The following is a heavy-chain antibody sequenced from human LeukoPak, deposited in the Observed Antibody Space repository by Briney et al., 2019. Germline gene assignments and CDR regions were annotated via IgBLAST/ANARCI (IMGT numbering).Heavy chain of an antibody. CDR2: ISYDGSNR. J-gene: IGHJ4*02. CDR1: GFTFSSYG. D-gene: IGHD2-2*01. Sequence: TGGSLRLSCAASGFTFSSYGMHWVRQAPGKGLEWVAVISYDGSNRYYADSVKGRLTISRDNSKSTLFLQMNSLRAEDTAVYYCARSPGVYCSTTSCYSFTLDYWGQGTLVTVSS. CDR3: ARSPGVYCSTTSCYSFTLDY. V-gene: IGHV3-30*03.